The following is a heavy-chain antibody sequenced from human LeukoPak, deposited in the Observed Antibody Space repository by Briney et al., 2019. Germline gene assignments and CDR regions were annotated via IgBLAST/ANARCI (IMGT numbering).Heavy chain of an antibody. D-gene: IGHD2-8*01. J-gene: IGHJ4*02. V-gene: IGHV3-21*01. Sequence: GGSLRLSCAASGFTFSSYSMNWVRQAPGKGLEWVSSISSSSSYIYYADSVKGRFTISRDNAKNSLYLQMNSLRAEDTAVYYCARAHLYCTNGVRYTYYFDYWGQGTLVTVSS. CDR3: ARAHLYCTNGVRYTYYFDY. CDR1: GFTFSSYS. CDR2: ISSSSSYI.